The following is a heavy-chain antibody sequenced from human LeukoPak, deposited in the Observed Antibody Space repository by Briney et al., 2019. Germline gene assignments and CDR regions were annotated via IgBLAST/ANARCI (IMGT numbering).Heavy chain of an antibody. CDR1: VGSINSTTYY. CDR3: SRLGVVPAGNIDS. J-gene: IGHJ4*02. CDR2: IYYRGST. D-gene: IGHD3-3*01. V-gene: IGHV4-39*01. Sequence: SETLSFTCTLSVGSINSTTYYWGWIRQPPGKGLEWIGNIYYRGSTYYNPSLKSRVTISVDTSKNQFSLRLTSVTAADTAVYYCSRLGVVPAGNIDSWGQGALVAVSS.